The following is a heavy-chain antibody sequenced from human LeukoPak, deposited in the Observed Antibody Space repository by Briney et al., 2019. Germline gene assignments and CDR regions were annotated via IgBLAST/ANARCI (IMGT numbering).Heavy chain of an antibody. CDR3: ARRVYGDYGNWFDP. CDR1: GGSISNYY. V-gene: IGHV4-59*08. Sequence: SETLSLTCTVSGGSISNYYRNWIRQPPGKGLEWIGNIYYSGSTNYNPSLKSRVTISVDTSKNQFSPKLSSVTAADTAVYYCARRVYGDYGNWFDPWGQGTLVTVSS. D-gene: IGHD4-17*01. J-gene: IGHJ5*02. CDR2: IYYSGST.